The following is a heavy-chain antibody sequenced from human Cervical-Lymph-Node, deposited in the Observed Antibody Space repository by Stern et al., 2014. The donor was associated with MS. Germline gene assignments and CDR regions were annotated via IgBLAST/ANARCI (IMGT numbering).Heavy chain of an antibody. CDR2: VYPYDSDS. CDR3: ARVRCSDGGCYSLDAFDV. V-gene: IGHV5-51*03. D-gene: IGHD2-15*01. J-gene: IGHJ3*01. Sequence: EVQLVESGAEVKRPGESLKISCKGSGYTFASYWIAWVRQMPGKGLDWMGVVYPYDSDSRYSPSLQGQVTISADKSISTAYLQWSSLKASDTAMYYCARVRCSDGGCYSLDAFDVWGQGTVVTVSS. CDR1: GYTFASYW.